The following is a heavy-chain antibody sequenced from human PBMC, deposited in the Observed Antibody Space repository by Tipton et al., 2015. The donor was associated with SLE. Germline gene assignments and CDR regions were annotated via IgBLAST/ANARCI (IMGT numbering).Heavy chain of an antibody. V-gene: IGHV1-18*01. Sequence: QVQLVQSGSEVKKPGASVKVSCKASGYTFTSYGISWVRQAPGQGLEWMGWISAYNGNTNYAQKLQGRVTMTTDTSTSTAYMELMSLISYDTAVYSCARSYFDWLLNFYYGMDVWGQGTTVTVSS. D-gene: IGHD3-9*01. CDR2: ISAYNGNT. J-gene: IGHJ6*02. CDR3: ARSYFDWLLNFYYGMDV. CDR1: GYTFTSYG.